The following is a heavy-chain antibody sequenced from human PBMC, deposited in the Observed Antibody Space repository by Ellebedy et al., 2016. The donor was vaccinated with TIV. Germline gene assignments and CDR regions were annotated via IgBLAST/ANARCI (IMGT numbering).Heavy chain of an antibody. J-gene: IGHJ4*02. V-gene: IGHV3-23*01. Sequence: GESLKISCAASGVTLNNCAMTWVRQAPGKGLEWVSAIRTDDTTTYADSVKGRFTISRDKSKNTLYLQMSSLRAEDTAMYYCTKVVGTWYFGHWGQGTLVTVSS. CDR2: IRTDDTT. D-gene: IGHD6-6*01. CDR1: GVTLNNCA. CDR3: TKVVGTWYFGH.